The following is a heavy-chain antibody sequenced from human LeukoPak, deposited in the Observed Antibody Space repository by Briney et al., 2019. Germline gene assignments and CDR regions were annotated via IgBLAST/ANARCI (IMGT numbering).Heavy chain of an antibody. CDR1: GFTFSSYG. D-gene: IGHD3-9*01. CDR2: IRYDGNNK. V-gene: IGHV3-30*02. J-gene: IGHJ4*02. CDR3: AKDPGCDILTGYFDY. Sequence: GGSLRLSCAASGFTFSSYGMHWVRQAPGKGLEWVAFIRYDGNNKYSADSVKGRFTISRDNSKNTLYLQMNSLRAEDTAFYYCAKDPGCDILTGYFDYWGQGTLVTVSS.